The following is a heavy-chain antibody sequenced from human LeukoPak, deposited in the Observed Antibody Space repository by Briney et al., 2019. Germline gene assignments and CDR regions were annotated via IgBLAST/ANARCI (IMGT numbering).Heavy chain of an antibody. J-gene: IGHJ6*02. Sequence: SETLSLTCTVSGGSISSGDYYWAWIRQPPGGGLEWIGSIYYTGSTYYNPSFKSRVTISIDKSKNQFSLRLSSVTAADTADYYCARRNYGSGLDVWGQGTTVTVSS. CDR1: GGSISSGDYY. CDR3: ARRNYGSGLDV. V-gene: IGHV4-39*01. CDR2: IYYTGST. D-gene: IGHD3-10*01.